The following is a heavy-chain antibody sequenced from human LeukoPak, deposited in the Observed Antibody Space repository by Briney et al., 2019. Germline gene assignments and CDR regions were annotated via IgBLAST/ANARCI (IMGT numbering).Heavy chain of an antibody. V-gene: IGHV3-23*01. J-gene: IGHJ4*02. CDR3: AKPNMGYWAIDS. CDR1: TFTFSSYT. CDR2: ISGSGGST. D-gene: IGHD1-26*01. Sequence: GGSLRLSCAASTFTFSSYTMTWVRQAPGKGLEWVSGISGSGGSTYYADSVRGRFTISRDNSKNMVYPQMNSLRAEDTAVYYCAKPNMGYWAIDSWGQGTLVTVSS.